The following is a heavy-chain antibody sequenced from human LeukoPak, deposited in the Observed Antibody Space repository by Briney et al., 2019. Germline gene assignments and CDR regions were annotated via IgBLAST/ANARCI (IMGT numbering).Heavy chain of an antibody. CDR1: GFTFSSYG. Sequence: PGGSLRLSCAASGFTFSSYGMHWVRQASGKGLEWVAVISYDGSNKYYADSVKGRFTISRDNSKNTLYLQMNSLRAEDKAVYYCAKGLKANPLYLKDYGDYEGGDYFDYWGQGTLVTVSS. CDR2: ISYDGSNK. V-gene: IGHV3-30*18. D-gene: IGHD4-17*01. J-gene: IGHJ4*02. CDR3: AKGLKANPLYLKDYGDYEGGDYFDY.